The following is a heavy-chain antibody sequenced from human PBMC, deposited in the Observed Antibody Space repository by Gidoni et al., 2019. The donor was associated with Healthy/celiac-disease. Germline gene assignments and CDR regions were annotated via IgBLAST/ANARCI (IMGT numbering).Heavy chain of an antibody. CDR1: GYSISSGYY. V-gene: IGHV4-38-2*02. Sequence: QVQLQESGPGLVKPSETLSLTCTVSGYSISSGYYWGWIRQPPGKGLEWIGSIYHSGSTYYNPSLKSRVTISVDTSKNQFSLKLSSVTAADTAVYYCAIDYGDYGGAFDIWGQGTMVTVSS. CDR2: IYHSGST. J-gene: IGHJ3*02. D-gene: IGHD4-17*01. CDR3: AIDYGDYGGAFDI.